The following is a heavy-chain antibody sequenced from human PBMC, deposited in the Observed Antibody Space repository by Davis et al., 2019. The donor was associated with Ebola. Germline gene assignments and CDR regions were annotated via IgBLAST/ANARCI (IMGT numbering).Heavy chain of an antibody. CDR1: GFTFSSYG. CDR2: IWYDGSNK. D-gene: IGHD6-13*01. V-gene: IGHV3-33*01. Sequence: GESLKISCAASGFTFSSYGMHWVRQAPGKGLEWVAVIWYDGSNKYYADSVKGRFTISRDNSKNTLYLQMNSLRAEDTAVYYCARVVGQQDWYFDLWGPGTLVTVSS. J-gene: IGHJ2*01. CDR3: ARVVGQQDWYFDL.